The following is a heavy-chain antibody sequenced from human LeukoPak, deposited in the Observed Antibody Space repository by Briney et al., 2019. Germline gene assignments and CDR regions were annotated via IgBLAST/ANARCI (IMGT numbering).Heavy chain of an antibody. CDR2: IIPIFGTA. CDR3: ASLVVPAARGDY. J-gene: IGHJ4*02. Sequence: SVKVSCKASGGTFSSYAISWVRQAPRQGLEWMGRIIPIFGTANYAQKFQGRVTITTDESTSTAYMELSSLRSEDTAVYYCASLVVPAARGDYWGQGTLVTVSS. CDR1: GGTFSSYA. V-gene: IGHV1-69*05. D-gene: IGHD2-2*01.